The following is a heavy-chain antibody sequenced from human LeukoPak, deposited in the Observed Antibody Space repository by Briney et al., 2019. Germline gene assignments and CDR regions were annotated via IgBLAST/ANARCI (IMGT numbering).Heavy chain of an antibody. CDR1: GFTFSSYG. V-gene: IGHV3-33*06. CDR3: AKFALLWFGELIPDYFDY. CDR2: IWYDGSNK. D-gene: IGHD3-10*01. J-gene: IGHJ4*02. Sequence: GGSLRLSCAASGFTFSSYGMHWVRQAPGKGLEWVAVIWYDGSNKYYADSVKGRFTISRDNSKNTLYLQMNSLRAEDTAVYYCAKFALLWFGELIPDYFDYWGQGTLVTVSS.